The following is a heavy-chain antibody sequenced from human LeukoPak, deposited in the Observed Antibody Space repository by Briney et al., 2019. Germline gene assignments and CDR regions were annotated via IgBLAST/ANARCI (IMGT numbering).Heavy chain of an antibody. D-gene: IGHD6-19*01. CDR1: GFTFSSYA. J-gene: IGHJ3*02. CDR2: ISGSDGST. V-gene: IGHV3-23*01. CDR3: AKPRGEEWLVGLYDAFDI. Sequence: GGSLRLSCAASGFTFSSYAMSWVRQAPGKGLEWVSVISGSDGSTYYADSVKGRFTISRDDSKNTLYLQMNSLRAEDTAVFYCAKPRGEEWLVGLYDAFDIWGQGTMVTVSS.